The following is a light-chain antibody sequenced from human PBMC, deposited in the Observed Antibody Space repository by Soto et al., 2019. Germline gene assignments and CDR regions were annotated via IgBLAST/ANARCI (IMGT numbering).Light chain of an antibody. V-gene: IGKV3-15*01. CDR3: QQYNNWRRS. CDR1: QSVSSN. J-gene: IGKJ1*01. CDR2: GAS. Sequence: EIVMTQSPATLSVSPGERATLSCRASQSVSSNLAWYQQNPGQAPRLLIYGASTRAAGIPARFSGSGSGTEFTLTISSLQSEDFAVYYCQQYNNWRRSFGQGTKVDI.